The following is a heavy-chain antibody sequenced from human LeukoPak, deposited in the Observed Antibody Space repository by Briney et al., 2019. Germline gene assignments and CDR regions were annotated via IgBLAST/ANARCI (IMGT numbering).Heavy chain of an antibody. CDR1: GYIFTDHF. CDR3: ARGRYRYSYDY. Sequence: ASVKVSCKASGYIFTDHFFHWVRQAPGQGLEWMGWIRPTDGATKVAQKFQGRVTLTRDTSISTVYMEMRGLRFDDTAMYYCARGRYRYSYDYWGQGTLVTVSS. J-gene: IGHJ4*02. V-gene: IGHV1-2*02. CDR2: IRPTDGAT. D-gene: IGHD1-26*01.